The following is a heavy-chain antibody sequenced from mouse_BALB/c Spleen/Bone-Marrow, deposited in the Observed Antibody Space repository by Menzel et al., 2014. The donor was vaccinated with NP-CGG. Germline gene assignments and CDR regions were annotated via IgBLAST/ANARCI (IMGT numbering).Heavy chain of an antibody. J-gene: IGHJ3*01. CDR2: IYPSDSYT. Sequence: VQLQQSGAELVRPGASVKLSCKASGYTFTSYWINWVKQRPGQGLEWIGNIYPSDSYTNYNQKFKDKATLTVDKSSSTAYMQLSSPTSEDSAVYYRTRGDYYGSSSFAYWGQGTLVTVSA. V-gene: IGHV1-69*02. CDR3: TRGDYYGSSSFAY. CDR1: GYTFTSYW. D-gene: IGHD1-1*01.